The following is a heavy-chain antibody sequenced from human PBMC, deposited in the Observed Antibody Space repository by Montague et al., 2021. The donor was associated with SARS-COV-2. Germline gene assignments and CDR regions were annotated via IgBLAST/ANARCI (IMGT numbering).Heavy chain of an antibody. CDR1: DGSFSGYY. J-gene: IGHJ6*02. CDR3: ARVRAVPAAMRIFTLGRSYYGMDV. D-gene: IGHD2-2*01. Sequence: SETLSLTCAVYDGSFSGYYWSWIRQPPGKGLEWIGEINHSGSTNYNPSLKSRVTISVDTSKSQFSLNMSSVTAADTAVYYCARVRAVPAAMRIFTLGRSYYGMDVWGQGTTVTVSS. CDR2: INHSGST. V-gene: IGHV4-34*01.